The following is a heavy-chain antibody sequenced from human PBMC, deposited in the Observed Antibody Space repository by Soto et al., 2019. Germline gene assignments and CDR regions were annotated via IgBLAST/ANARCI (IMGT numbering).Heavy chain of an antibody. J-gene: IGHJ4*02. Sequence: GGSLRLSCAASGFTFSSYAMSWVRQAPGKGLEWVSAISGSGGSTYYADSVKGRFTISRDNSKNTLYLQMNSLRAEDTAVYYCAPGDGYNLEGYFDYWGQGTLVTVSS. V-gene: IGHV3-23*01. CDR2: ISGSGGST. D-gene: IGHD5-12*01. CDR1: GFTFSSYA. CDR3: APGDGYNLEGYFDY.